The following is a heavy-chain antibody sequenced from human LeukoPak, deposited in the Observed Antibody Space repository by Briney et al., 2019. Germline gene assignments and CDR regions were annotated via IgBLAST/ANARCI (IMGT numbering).Heavy chain of an antibody. CDR1: GFTVSSNY. V-gene: IGHV3-66*01. CDR3: AKDLSPYSSSEPFDY. D-gene: IGHD6-6*01. Sequence: PGGSLRLSCAASGFTVSSNYMSWVRQAPGKGLEWVSVIYSGGSTYYADSVKGRFTISRDNSKNTLYLQMNSLRAVDTAVYYCAKDLSPYSSSEPFDYWGQGTLVTVSS. J-gene: IGHJ4*02. CDR2: IYSGGST.